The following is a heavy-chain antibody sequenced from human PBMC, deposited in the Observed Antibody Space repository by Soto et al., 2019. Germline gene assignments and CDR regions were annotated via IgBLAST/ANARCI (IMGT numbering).Heavy chain of an antibody. D-gene: IGHD3-10*01. CDR3: ATLCLGQYGAGSSSAFAF. CDR1: GCSFTSYW. J-gene: IGHJ3*01. CDR2: IYPGDCDT. V-gene: IGHV5-51*01. Sequence: PGESRKISCKGSGCSFTSYWIGWVRQMPGKGLKWMGIIYPGDCDTRYSPSFQGQATISADKSISTAYLQWSSLKASDTAMYYCATLCLGQYGAGSSSAFAFWGQGSMLTV.